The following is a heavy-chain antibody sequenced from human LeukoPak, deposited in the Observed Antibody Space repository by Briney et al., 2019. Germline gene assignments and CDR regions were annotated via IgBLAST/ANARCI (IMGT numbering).Heavy chain of an antibody. CDR1: GFVFSSNW. D-gene: IGHD4-23*01. Sequence: GGSLRLSCAASGFVFSSNWMTGVRQAPGKGLEWVANIKQDGSEKYYVDSVKGRFTISRDNANNSLYLQMNSLRAEDTSVYYCARGLRWVDYWGQGTLVTVSS. CDR2: IKQDGSEK. J-gene: IGHJ4*02. CDR3: ARGLRWVDY. V-gene: IGHV3-7*04.